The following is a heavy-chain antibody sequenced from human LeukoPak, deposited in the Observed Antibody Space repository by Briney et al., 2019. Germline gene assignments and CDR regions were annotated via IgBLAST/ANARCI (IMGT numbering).Heavy chain of an antibody. V-gene: IGHV4-59*01. D-gene: IGHD3-22*01. CDR3: ARDVYYYDYTNYYYYYMDV. Sequence: PSETLSLTCTVSGGSISSYYWSWIRQPPGKGLEWIGYIHYSGSTHYNPSLKSRVTISVDTSKNQVSLKLRSVTAADTAVYYCARDVYYYDYTNYYYYYMDVWGKGTTVTISS. CDR1: GGSISSYY. CDR2: IHYSGST. J-gene: IGHJ6*03.